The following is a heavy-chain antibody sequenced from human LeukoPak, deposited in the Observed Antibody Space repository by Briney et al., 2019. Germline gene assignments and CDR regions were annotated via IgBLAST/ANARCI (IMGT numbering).Heavy chain of an antibody. CDR2: INSDGSST. Sequence: GGSLRLSCAASGFTFSSYWMHWVRQAPGKGLVWVSRINSDGSSTSYADSVKGRFTISRDNAKNTLYLQMNSLRAEDTAVYYCARDALSGDLAPSAAQFDYWGQGTLVTVSS. CDR3: ARDALSGDLAPSAAQFDY. D-gene: IGHD7-27*01. CDR1: GFTFSSYW. V-gene: IGHV3-74*01. J-gene: IGHJ4*02.